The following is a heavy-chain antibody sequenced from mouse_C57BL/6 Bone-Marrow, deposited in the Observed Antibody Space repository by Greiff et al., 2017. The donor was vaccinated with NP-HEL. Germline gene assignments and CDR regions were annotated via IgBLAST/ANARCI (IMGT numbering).Heavy chain of an antibody. CDR1: GYTFTNYW. Sequence: QVQLQQSGAELVRPGTSVKMSCKASGYTFTNYWIGWAKQRPGHGLEWIGDIYPGGGYTNYNEKFKGKATLTADKSSSTAYMQFSSLTSEDSAIYYCARGGKGGYFDVWGTGTTVTVSS. CDR2: IYPGGGYT. CDR3: ARGGKGGYFDV. D-gene: IGHD2-1*01. J-gene: IGHJ1*03. V-gene: IGHV1-63*01.